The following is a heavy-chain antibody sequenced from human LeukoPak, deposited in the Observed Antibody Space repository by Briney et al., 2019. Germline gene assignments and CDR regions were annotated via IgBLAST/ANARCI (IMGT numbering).Heavy chain of an antibody. CDR1: GGSISSYY. J-gene: IGHJ4*02. CDR2: INHSGST. V-gene: IGHV4-34*01. Sequence: PSETLSLTCTVSGGSISSYYWSWIRQPPGKGLEWIGEINHSGSTNYSPSLKSRVTISVDTSKNQFSLKLSSVTAADTAVYYCARRGIRYYYGSGSYNDYWGQGTLVTVSS. CDR3: ARRGIRYYYGSGSYNDY. D-gene: IGHD3-10*01.